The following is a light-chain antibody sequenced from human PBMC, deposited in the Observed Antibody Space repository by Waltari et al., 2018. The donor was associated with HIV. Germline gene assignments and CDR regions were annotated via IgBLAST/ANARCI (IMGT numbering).Light chain of an antibody. V-gene: IGKV2-28*01. CDR3: MHGQQTPV. CDR2: LGS. CDR1: QSLLHKNGQNY. J-gene: IGKJ1*01. Sequence: DIAMIQSPDSLDVSPGEPASISCRSSQSLLHKNGQNYLDWYIQRPGQAPELLIYLGSRRASGVPDRIAGSGSGTDFILKISRVEPEDVGVYYCMHGQQTPVFGQGTKVEVK.